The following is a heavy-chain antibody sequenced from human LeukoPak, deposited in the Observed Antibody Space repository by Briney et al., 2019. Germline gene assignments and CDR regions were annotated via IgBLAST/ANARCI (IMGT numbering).Heavy chain of an antibody. J-gene: IGHJ3*02. Sequence: GGSLRLSCAASGFTFSSYGMHWVRQAPGKGLEWVAVISYDGSNKYYADSVKGRFTISRDNSKNTLYLQMNSLRAEDTAVYYCAKDFYYYDSSGYRPGGAFDIWGQGTMVTVSS. CDR3: AKDFYYYDSSGYRPGGAFDI. D-gene: IGHD3-22*01. CDR2: ISYDGSNK. V-gene: IGHV3-30*18. CDR1: GFTFSSYG.